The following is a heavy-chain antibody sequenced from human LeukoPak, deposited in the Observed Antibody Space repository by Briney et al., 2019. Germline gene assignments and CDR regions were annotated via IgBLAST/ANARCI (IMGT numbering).Heavy chain of an antibody. CDR2: IYPGDSDT. Sequence: GESLKISCKGSGYSFTSYWIGWVRQMPGKGLEWMGIIYPGDSDTRYSPSFRGQVTISADKSISTAYLQWSSLKASDTAMYYCARSDYDILTGYYTFFDYWGQGTLVTVSS. J-gene: IGHJ4*02. V-gene: IGHV5-51*01. CDR1: GYSFTSYW. CDR3: ARSDYDILTGYYTFFDY. D-gene: IGHD3-9*01.